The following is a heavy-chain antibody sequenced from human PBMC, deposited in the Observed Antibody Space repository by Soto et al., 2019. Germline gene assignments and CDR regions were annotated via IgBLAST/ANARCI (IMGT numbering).Heavy chain of an antibody. J-gene: IGHJ5*02. V-gene: IGHV1-46*01. Sequence: ASVKVSCKASGYTFTSYYMHWVRQAPGQGLEWMGIINPSGCSTSYAQKFQGRVTMTRDTSTSTAYMELSSLRSEDTAVYYCAVVGVAGIIWCDEWGQGNLVTVPS. CDR3: AVVGVAGIIWCDE. CDR2: INPSGCST. CDR1: GYTFTSYY. D-gene: IGHD6-19*01.